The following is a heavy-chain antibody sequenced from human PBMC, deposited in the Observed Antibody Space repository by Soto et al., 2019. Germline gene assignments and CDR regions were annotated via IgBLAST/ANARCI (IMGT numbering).Heavy chain of an antibody. CDR2: IYYSGST. Sequence: SETLSLTCTVSGGSISSSGYYWGWIRQPPGKGLEWIGSIYYSGSTYYNPSLKSRVTISVDTSKNQFSLKLSSVTAADTAVYYCARDHGVKGASKRWYFDLWGRGTLVTVSS. CDR1: GGSISSSGYY. CDR3: ARDHGVKGASKRWYFDL. D-gene: IGHD3-10*01. V-gene: IGHV4-39*07. J-gene: IGHJ2*01.